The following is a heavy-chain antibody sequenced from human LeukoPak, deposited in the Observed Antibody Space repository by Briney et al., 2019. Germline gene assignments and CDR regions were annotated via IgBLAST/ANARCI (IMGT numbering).Heavy chain of an antibody. D-gene: IGHD3-3*01. J-gene: IGHJ4*02. V-gene: IGHV4-38-2*02. CDR2: ILHRGST. Sequence: SETLSLTCTVSGYSISNGYYWGWIRQPPGKGLEWVGGILHRGSTYYNPSLRSRITISLDRSKQKFSLKLTSVTAADTAVYFCARGAEYYAIWRGYAGYSDYWGQGISVTVSS. CDR3: ARGAEYYAIWRGYAGYSDY. CDR1: GYSISNGYY.